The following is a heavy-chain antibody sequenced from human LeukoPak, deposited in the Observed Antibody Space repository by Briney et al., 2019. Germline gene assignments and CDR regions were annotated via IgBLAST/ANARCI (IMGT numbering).Heavy chain of an antibody. V-gene: IGHV3-30*18. CDR2: TLYDGSNK. D-gene: IGHD3-3*01. CDR1: TFTFSSYA. CDR3: AKEHANDFSYLWGGIRGFDY. Sequence: GGSLRLSCAASTFTFSSYAMHWVRQAPGKGLEWVALTLYDGSNKYYADSVKGRFTISRDNSKNTLYLQMNSLRTEDTAVYYCAKEHANDFSYLWGGIRGFDYWGQGTLVTVSS. J-gene: IGHJ4*02.